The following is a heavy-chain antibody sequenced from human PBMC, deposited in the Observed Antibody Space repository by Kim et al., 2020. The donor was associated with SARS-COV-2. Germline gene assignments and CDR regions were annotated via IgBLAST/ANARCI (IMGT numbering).Heavy chain of an antibody. CDR2: INPNSGGT. CDR3: AREGIAVAGRKYYFDY. V-gene: IGHV1-2*04. Sequence: ASVKVSCKASGYTFTGYYMHWVRQAPGQGLEWMGWINPNSGGTNYAQKFQGWVTMTRDTSISTAYMELSRLRSDDTAVYYCAREGIAVAGRKYYFDYWGQGTLVTVSS. CDR1: GYTFTGYY. J-gene: IGHJ4*02. D-gene: IGHD6-19*01.